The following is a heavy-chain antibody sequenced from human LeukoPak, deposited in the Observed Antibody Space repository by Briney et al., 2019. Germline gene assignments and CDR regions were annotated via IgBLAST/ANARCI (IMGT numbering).Heavy chain of an antibody. CDR2: ISYDGSNK. V-gene: IGHV3-30*04. J-gene: IGHJ6*04. CDR1: GFTFSSYA. D-gene: IGHD6-19*01. CDR3: ARDQAYSSGYRNYYYYGMDV. Sequence: GRSLRLSCAASGFTFSSYAMHWVRQAPGKGLEWVAVISYDGSNKCYADSVKGRFTISRDNSKNTLYLQMNSLRAEDTAVYYCARDQAYSSGYRNYYYYGMDVWGKGTTVTVSS.